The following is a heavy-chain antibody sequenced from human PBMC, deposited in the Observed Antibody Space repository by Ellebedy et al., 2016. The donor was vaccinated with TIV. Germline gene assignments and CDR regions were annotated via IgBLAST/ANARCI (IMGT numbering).Heavy chain of an antibody. J-gene: IGHJ4*02. D-gene: IGHD4-23*01. Sequence: MPGGSLRLSCAASGFTFSHYYMTWVRQPPGKGLEWIGSMYYSANTHYKPSLKSRVTMSVDTSKNQLSLKLTSVTAADTAVYYCAAYYGGRFDYWGQGTLVTVSS. CDR3: AAYYGGRFDY. CDR2: MYYSANT. V-gene: IGHV4-59*01. CDR1: GFTFSHYY.